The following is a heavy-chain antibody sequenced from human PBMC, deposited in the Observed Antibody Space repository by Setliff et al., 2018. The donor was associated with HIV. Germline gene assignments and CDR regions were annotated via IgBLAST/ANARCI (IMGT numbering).Heavy chain of an antibody. J-gene: IGHJ5*02. V-gene: IGHV4-39*01. D-gene: IGHD3-22*01. CDR3: ASRVYYYDSNNFLREEGFDP. Sequence: SSETLSLTCTVSGGSASNSRYYWAWIRQPPGKGLEYIGSIHYNEKTYYNPSLKSRGTISIDTSKNQFSLNLTSVTAADTAVYYCASRVYYYDSNNFLREEGFDPWGQGTLVTVSS. CDR1: GGSASNSRYY. CDR2: IHYNEKT.